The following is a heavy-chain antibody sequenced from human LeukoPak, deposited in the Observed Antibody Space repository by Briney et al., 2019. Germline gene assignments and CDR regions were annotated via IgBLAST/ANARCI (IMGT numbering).Heavy chain of an antibody. CDR2: ISYTGST. CDR1: GGSVSSGSYY. J-gene: IGHJ4*02. CDR3: ARSGCSEGLY. V-gene: IGHV4-61*01. D-gene: IGHD4/OR15-4a*01. Sequence: PSETLSLTCTVSGGSVSSGSYYWSWTRQPPGKGLELIGYISYTGSTDYNPSLKSRATISVDTSKNQFSLNLNSANAADTAVYYCARSGCSEGLYWGQGIPVTVSS.